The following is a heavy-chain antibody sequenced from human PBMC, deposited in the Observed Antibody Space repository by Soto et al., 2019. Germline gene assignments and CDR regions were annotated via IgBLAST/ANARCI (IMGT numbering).Heavy chain of an antibody. CDR2: TYYRSKWYN. CDR3: ARDRGSRTPILDAFDI. Sequence: SQTLSLTCAISGDSVSSNSAAWNWIRQSPSRGLEWLGRTYYRSKWYNDYAVSVKSRITINPDTSKNQFSLQLNSVTPEDTAVYYCARDRGSRTPILDAFDIWGQGTMVTVS. J-gene: IGHJ3*02. V-gene: IGHV6-1*01. CDR1: GDSVSSNSAA.